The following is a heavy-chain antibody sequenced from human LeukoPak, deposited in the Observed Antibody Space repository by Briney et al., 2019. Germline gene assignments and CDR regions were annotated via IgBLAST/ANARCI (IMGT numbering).Heavy chain of an antibody. CDR1: GFTFSSYS. V-gene: IGHV3-23*01. D-gene: IGHD2-15*01. J-gene: IGHJ4*02. CDR2: ISAGGDST. CDR3: ARRDIVVGLSAWDY. Sequence: GGSLRLSCAASGFTFSSYSMNWVRQAPGKGLEWVSGISAGGDSTYYGDSVKGRFTMSRDKSKNTLYLQRNSLRAEDTAVYYCARRDIVVGLSAWDYWGQGTLVTVSS.